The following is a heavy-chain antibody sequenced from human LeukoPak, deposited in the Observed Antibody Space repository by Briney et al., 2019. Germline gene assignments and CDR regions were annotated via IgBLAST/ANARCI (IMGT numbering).Heavy chain of an antibody. CDR1: GFTFSSYS. V-gene: IGHV3-21*01. D-gene: IGHD2-2*01. CDR2: ISSSGSFI. Sequence: GGSLRLSCAASGFTFSSYSMNWVRQAPGEGLEWVSSISSSGSFIYYADSVKGRFTISRDNARNSLFLQMNSLRAEDTAVYYCARDLRYCSSASCSENGAFDIWGQGTMVTASS. J-gene: IGHJ3*02. CDR3: ARDLRYCSSASCSENGAFDI.